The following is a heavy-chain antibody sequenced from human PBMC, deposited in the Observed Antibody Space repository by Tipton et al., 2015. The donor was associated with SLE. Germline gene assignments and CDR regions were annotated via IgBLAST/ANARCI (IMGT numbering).Heavy chain of an antibody. J-gene: IGHJ3*01. Sequence: TLSLTCTVSGGSISSYYWSWIRQPPGKGLEWIGYIHYSGSTNYNPSLKSRVTISVDTSKNQFSLKLNSVTAADAAVYYCVRDFVRLVWAGGVYENAFDVWGQGTMVTVSS. D-gene: IGHD2-8*02. CDR2: IHYSGST. V-gene: IGHV4-59*01. CDR3: VRDFVRLVWAGGVYENAFDV. CDR1: GGSISSYY.